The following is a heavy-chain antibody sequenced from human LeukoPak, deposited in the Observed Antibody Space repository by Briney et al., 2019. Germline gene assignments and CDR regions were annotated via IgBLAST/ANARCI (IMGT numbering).Heavy chain of an antibody. Sequence: ASVKVSCKASDDTFSNYGISWVRQAPGQGLEWMGWISTYNGNTHYAQKFQGRDTMTTDTSTNIAYLELRDLRSDDTAVYYCARTQWLEDAFDFWGQGTVVTVSS. J-gene: IGHJ3*01. CDR2: ISTYNGNT. CDR1: DDTFSNYG. CDR3: ARTQWLEDAFDF. D-gene: IGHD6-19*01. V-gene: IGHV1-18*01.